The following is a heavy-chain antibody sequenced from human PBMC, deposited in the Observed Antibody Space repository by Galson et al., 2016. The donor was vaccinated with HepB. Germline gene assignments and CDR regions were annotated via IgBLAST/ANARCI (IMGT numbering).Heavy chain of an antibody. Sequence: TLSLTCTVSGASISRGLYHWTWIRQRPGEGLEWVGYVSSSGTTNYNASLKGRIAVSVDTSKNEFSVTLTSLTAADTAVYYCATDSRYGDPGFFDHWGRGTLVTVSS. D-gene: IGHD4-17*01. J-gene: IGHJ4*02. V-gene: IGHV4-31*03. CDR2: VSSSGTT. CDR1: GASISRGLYH. CDR3: ATDSRYGDPGFFDH.